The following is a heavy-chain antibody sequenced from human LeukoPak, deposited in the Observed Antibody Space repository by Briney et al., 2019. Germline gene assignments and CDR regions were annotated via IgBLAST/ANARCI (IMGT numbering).Heavy chain of an antibody. Sequence: QPGGSLILSCAASGFTVSSNYMSWVRQAPGKGLEWVSVIYSGGSTYYADSVKGRFTISRDNSKNTLYLQMNSLRAEDTAVYYCARGPNYYGSGSYYYGMDVWGQGTTVTVSS. V-gene: IGHV3-53*01. CDR3: ARGPNYYGSGSYYYGMDV. J-gene: IGHJ6*02. D-gene: IGHD3-10*01. CDR2: IYSGGST. CDR1: GFTVSSNY.